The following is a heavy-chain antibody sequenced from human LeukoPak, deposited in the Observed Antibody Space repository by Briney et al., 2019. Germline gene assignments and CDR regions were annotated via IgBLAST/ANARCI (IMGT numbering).Heavy chain of an antibody. J-gene: IGHJ3*02. CDR3: ARGGLDAFDI. CDR2: IKQDGTEK. CDR1: GFTFSIYW. Sequence: GGSLRLSCAASGFTFSIYWMSWVRQAPGKGLEWVANIKQDGTEKYYVDSVKGRFTISRDNAKNSLYLQMNSLRAEDTAVYYCARGGLDAFDIWGQGTMVTVSS. V-gene: IGHV3-7*04.